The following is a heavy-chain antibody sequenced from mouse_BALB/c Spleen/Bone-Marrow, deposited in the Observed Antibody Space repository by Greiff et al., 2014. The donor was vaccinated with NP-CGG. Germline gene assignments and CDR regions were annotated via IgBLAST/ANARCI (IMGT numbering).Heavy chain of an antibody. CDR2: ISDGGSYT. J-gene: IGHJ4*01. D-gene: IGHD1-2*01. Sequence: EVMLVESGGGLVKPGGSLKLSCAASGFTFSDYYMYWVRQTPEKRLEWVATISDGGSYTYYPDSVKGRFTISRDNAKNNLYLQMSSLKSEDTAVYYCARDRRITTATYAMDYWGQGTSVTVSS. CDR3: ARDRRITTATYAMDY. V-gene: IGHV5-4*02. CDR1: GFTFSDYY.